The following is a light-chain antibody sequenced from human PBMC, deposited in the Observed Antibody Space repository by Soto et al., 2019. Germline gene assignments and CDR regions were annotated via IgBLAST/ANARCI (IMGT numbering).Light chain of an antibody. CDR3: QQYNNWPPIT. CDR2: DTS. CDR1: QTVSITY. V-gene: IGKV3-15*01. J-gene: IGKJ5*01. Sequence: PGGISTLSCMDSQTVSITYLTWYQQKPGQAPRLLIYDTSTRAPGIPARFSGSGSGTEFTLTISSLQSEDFAVYYCQQYNNWPPITFGQGTRLET.